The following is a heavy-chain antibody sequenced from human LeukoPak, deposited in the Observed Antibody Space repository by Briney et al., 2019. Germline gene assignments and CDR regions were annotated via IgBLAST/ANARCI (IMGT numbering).Heavy chain of an antibody. CDR1: GYTFTSYD. CDR2: MNPNSGNT. Sequence: ASVKVSCKASGYTFTSYDINWVRQATGQGLEWMEWMNPNSGNTGYAQKFQGRVTMTRNTSISTAYMELSSLRSEDTAVYYCARVAAPWDWYYGMDVWGQGTTVTVSS. J-gene: IGHJ6*02. V-gene: IGHV1-8*01. D-gene: IGHD3/OR15-3a*01. CDR3: ARVAAPWDWYYGMDV.